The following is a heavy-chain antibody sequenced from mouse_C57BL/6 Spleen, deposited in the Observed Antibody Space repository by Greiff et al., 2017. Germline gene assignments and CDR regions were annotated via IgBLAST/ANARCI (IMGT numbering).Heavy chain of an antibody. J-gene: IGHJ2*01. V-gene: IGHV1-15*01. Sequence: VQLQQSGAELVRPGASVTMSCKASGYTFTDYEMHWVKQTPVHGLEWIGAIDPDTGGTAYNQKFKGKAILTADQSSSTSYMERRRLTSEDSAVYYCTRKGGYYHYYDYWGQGTTLTVSS. D-gene: IGHD2-3*01. CDR1: GYTFTDYE. CDR3: TRKGGYYHYYDY. CDR2: IDPDTGGT.